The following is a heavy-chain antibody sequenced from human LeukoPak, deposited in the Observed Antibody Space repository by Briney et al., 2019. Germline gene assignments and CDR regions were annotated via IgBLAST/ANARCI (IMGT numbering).Heavy chain of an antibody. CDR3: AKGAFRGMDV. Sequence: GGSLRLSCAASGFMFNSYVMSWVRQAPGKGLEWVSAISGSTGKTFYADSVKGRFAISGDDSKNTLYLQMNSLRAEDTAVYYCAKGAFRGMDVWGQGTTVTVSS. CDR1: GFMFNSYV. V-gene: IGHV3-23*01. CDR2: ISGSTGKT. J-gene: IGHJ6*02. D-gene: IGHD2/OR15-2a*01.